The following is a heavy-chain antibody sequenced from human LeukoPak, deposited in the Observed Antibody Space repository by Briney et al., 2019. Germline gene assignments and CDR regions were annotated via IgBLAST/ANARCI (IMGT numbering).Heavy chain of an antibody. J-gene: IGHJ4*02. CDR1: GFTFSSYE. V-gene: IGHV3-48*03. D-gene: IGHD1-26*01. Sequence: GGSLRLSCAASGFTFSSYEMNWVRQAPGKGLEWVSYISSSGSTIYYADSVKGRFTISRDNAKNSLYLQVNSLRAEDTAVYYCARDGGSYLWDYWGQGTLVTVSS. CDR3: ARDGGSYLWDY. CDR2: ISSSGSTI.